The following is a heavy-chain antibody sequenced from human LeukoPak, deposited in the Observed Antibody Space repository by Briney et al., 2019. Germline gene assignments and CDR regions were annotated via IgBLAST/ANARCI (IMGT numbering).Heavy chain of an antibody. CDR3: ARDSHRIAVAGTVIGY. J-gene: IGHJ4*02. CDR1: GYTFTGYY. CDR2: INPNSGGT. D-gene: IGHD6-19*01. V-gene: IGHV1-2*04. Sequence: ASVKVSCKASGYTFTGYYMHWVRQAPGQGLEWMGWINPNSGGTNYAQKFQGWVTMTRDTSISTAYRELSKLRSDDTAVYYCARDSHRIAVAGTVIGYWGQGTLVTVSS.